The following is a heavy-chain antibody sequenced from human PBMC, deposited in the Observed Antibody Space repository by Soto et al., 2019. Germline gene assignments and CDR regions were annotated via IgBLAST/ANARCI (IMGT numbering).Heavy chain of an antibody. CDR2: VYYSGST. V-gene: IGHV4-61*01. J-gene: IGHJ6*02. D-gene: IGHD3-22*01. CDR1: GGSVSSGSYY. Sequence: PSETLSLTCSVSGGSVSSGSYYWNWIRQPPGKALEWIGYVYYSGSTNYNLSLKSRVTISVDRSKNQFSLMLSSVTAADTAVYYCASDYYDSSGYYRGMDVWGQGTTVTVSS. CDR3: ASDYYDSSGYYRGMDV.